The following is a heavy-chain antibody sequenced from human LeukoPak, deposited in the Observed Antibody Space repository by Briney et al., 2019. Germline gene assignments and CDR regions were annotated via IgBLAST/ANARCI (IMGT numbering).Heavy chain of an antibody. CDR2: IWYDGSNK. Sequence: GGSLRLSCAASGFTFSSYGMHWVRQAPGKGLEWVAVIWYDGSNKYYADSVKGRFTISRDNSKNTLYPQMNSLRAEDTAVYYCASGGDSGSYPFDYWGQGTLVTVSS. V-gene: IGHV3-33*01. J-gene: IGHJ4*02. CDR1: GFTFSSYG. D-gene: IGHD1-26*01. CDR3: ASGGDSGSYPFDY.